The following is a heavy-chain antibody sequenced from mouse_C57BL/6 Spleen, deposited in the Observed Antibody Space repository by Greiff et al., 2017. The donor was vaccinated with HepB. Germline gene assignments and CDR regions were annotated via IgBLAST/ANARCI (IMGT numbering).Heavy chain of an antibody. CDR3: ARNYSNFYWYFDV. D-gene: IGHD2-5*01. CDR2: IDPSDSYT. Sequence: QVQLQQPGAELVMPGASVKLSCKASGYTFTSYWMHWVKQRPGQGLEWIGEIDPSDSYTNYNQKFKGKSTLTLDKSSSTAYMQLSSLTSEDSAVYYCARNYSNFYWYFDVWGTGTTVTVSS. V-gene: IGHV1-69*01. CDR1: GYTFTSYW. J-gene: IGHJ1*03.